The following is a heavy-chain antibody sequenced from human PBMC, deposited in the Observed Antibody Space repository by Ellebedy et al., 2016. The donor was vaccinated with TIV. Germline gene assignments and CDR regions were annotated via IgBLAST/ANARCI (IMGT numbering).Heavy chain of an antibody. Sequence: GESLKISCAASGVTFSSDTVNLVRQAPGKGLEWVPSISSSSYYTYYADSVKGRFTISRDNAKKSLYLQMNSLRAEDSAWDYWARLYDLNDGVDYWGQGTLVTVSS. CDR2: ISSSSYYT. CDR1: GVTFSSDT. V-gene: IGHV3-21*01. J-gene: IGHJ4*02. CDR3: ARLYDLNDGVDY. D-gene: IGHD1-20*01.